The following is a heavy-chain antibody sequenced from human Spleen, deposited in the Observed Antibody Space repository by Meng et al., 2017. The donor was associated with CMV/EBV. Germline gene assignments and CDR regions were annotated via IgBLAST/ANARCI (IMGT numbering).Heavy chain of an antibody. V-gene: IGHV4-34*01. CDR1: GESFSGYF. D-gene: IGHD4-11*01. CDR2: INHSGST. J-gene: IGHJ4*02. CDR3: ARRVGVKTTVDY. Sequence: CAVYGESFSGYFWSWIRQSPRKGLEWIGEINHSGSTNHNPSLKSRVTMSVDTSKNQFSLKLSSVTAADTAVYYCARRVGVKTTVDYWGQGTLVTVSS.